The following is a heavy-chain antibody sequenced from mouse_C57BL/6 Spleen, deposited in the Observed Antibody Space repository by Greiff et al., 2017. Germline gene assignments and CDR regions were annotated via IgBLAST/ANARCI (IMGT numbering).Heavy chain of an antibody. V-gene: IGHV1-15*01. CDR2: IDPETGGT. CDR3: TREKGPYLDY. Sequence: VQLVESGAELVRPGASVTLSCKASGYTFTDYEMHWVKQTPVHGLEWIGAIDPETGGTAYNQKFKGKAILTADKSSSTAYMELRSLTSEDSAVYYCTREKGPYLDYWGQGTTLTVSS. J-gene: IGHJ2*01. CDR1: GYTFTDYE.